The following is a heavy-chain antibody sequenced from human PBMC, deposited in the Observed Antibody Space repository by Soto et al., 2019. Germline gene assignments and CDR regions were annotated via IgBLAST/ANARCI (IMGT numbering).Heavy chain of an antibody. Sequence: GESLKISCTGFGYTYPTFWISWVRQMPGRGLEWMGRIDPRDSYTNYSPSFQGHVTISGDKSISTVYLQWASLKASDTAMYYCARLYCSSSTCDSWFDPWGQGTLVTVSS. V-gene: IGHV5-10-1*01. J-gene: IGHJ5*02. CDR3: ARLYCSSSTCDSWFDP. CDR1: GYTYPTFW. CDR2: IDPRDSYT. D-gene: IGHD2-2*01.